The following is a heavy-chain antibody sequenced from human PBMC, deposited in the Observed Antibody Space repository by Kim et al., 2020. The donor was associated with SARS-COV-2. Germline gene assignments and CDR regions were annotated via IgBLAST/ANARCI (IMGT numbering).Heavy chain of an antibody. V-gene: IGHV1-3*01. CDR1: GYTFTSYA. D-gene: IGHD5-18*01. CDR2: INAGNGNT. J-gene: IGHJ6*02. CDR3: ARAPLYLAGYSYGSSGMDV. Sequence: ASVKVSCKASGYTFTSYAMHWVRQAPGQRLEWMGWINAGNGNTKYSQKFQGRVTITRDTSASTAYMELSSLRSEDTAVYYCARAPLYLAGYSYGSSGMDVWGQGTTVTVSS.